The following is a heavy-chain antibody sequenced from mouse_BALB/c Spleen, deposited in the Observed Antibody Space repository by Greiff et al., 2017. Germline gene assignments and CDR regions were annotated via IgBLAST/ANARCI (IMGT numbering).Heavy chain of an antibody. D-gene: IGHD1-1*01. J-gene: IGHJ2*01. CDR2: INPYNDGT. V-gene: IGHV1-14*01. CDR3: ARKNYGSSYVGNYFDY. CDR1: GYTFTSYV. Sequence: VQLQQSGPELVKPGASVKMSCKASGYTFTSYVMHWVKQKPGQGLEWIGYINPYNDGTKYNEKFKGKATLTSDKSSSTAYMELSSLTSEDSAVYYCARKNYGSSYVGNYFDYWGQGTTLTVSS.